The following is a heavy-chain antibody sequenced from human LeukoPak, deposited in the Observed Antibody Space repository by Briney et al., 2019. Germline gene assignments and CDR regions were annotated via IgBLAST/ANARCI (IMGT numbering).Heavy chain of an antibody. J-gene: IGHJ6*02. D-gene: IGHD1-1*01. Sequence: GGSLRLSCAASGFTFSYYAMRWVRQAPGKGLEWVAVISNDGSKKFYIDSVKGRFTVYSDKSTDTLYLQMNSLRPEDTAVYYCAKDRSPTGSYYGMDVWGQGTTVIVSS. CDR2: ISNDGSKK. V-gene: IGHV3-30*18. CDR1: GFTFSYYA. CDR3: AKDRSPTGSYYGMDV.